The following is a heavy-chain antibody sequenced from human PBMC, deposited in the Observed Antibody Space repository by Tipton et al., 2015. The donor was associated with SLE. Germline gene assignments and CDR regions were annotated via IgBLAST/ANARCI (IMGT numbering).Heavy chain of an antibody. V-gene: IGHV3-30*02. Sequence: SLRLSCAASGFTFSRYGMHWVRQAPGKGLEWLAFIRYDGSNRYHADSVKGRFTISRDNSKNTLYLQMNSLRLEDAAMYYCARDVRSGYDELLDNWGQGTLVAVSS. J-gene: IGHJ4*02. D-gene: IGHD5-12*01. CDR1: GFTFSRYG. CDR2: IRYDGSNR. CDR3: ARDVRSGYDELLDN.